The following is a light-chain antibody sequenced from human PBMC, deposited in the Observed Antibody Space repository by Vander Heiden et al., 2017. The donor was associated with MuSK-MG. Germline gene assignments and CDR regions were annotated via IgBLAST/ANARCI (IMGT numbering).Light chain of an antibody. CDR2: RNN. V-gene: IGLV1-47*03. J-gene: IGLJ1*01. CDR1: SSNIGSNY. CDR3: AAWDDSLSGRV. Sequence: QSVLTQPPSASGTPGQRVTISCSGSSSNIGSNYVYWYQQRPGTAPKLLIYRNNQRPSGVPDRFSGSKSGTSASLAISGLWSEDEADYYCAAWDDSLSGRVFGTGTKVTVL.